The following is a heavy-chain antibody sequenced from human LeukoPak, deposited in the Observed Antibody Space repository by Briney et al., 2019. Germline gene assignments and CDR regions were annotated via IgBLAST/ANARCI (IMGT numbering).Heavy chain of an antibody. Sequence: GRSLRLSCAASGFTFSSYGMHWVRQAPGKGLEWVAVIWYDGSNKYYADSVKGRFTISRDNSKNALYLQMNSLRAEDTAVYYCATSGSYYRFEYWGQGTLVTVSS. V-gene: IGHV3-33*01. D-gene: IGHD1-26*01. J-gene: IGHJ4*02. CDR1: GFTFSSYG. CDR3: ATSGSYYRFEY. CDR2: IWYDGSNK.